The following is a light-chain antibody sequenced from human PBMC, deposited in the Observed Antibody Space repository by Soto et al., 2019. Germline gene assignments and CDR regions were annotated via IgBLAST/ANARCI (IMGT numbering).Light chain of an antibody. CDR1: QSVRSN. CDR3: QQYNDWPLT. J-gene: IGKJ1*01. CDR2: GAF. Sequence: EIVMTQSPVTLSVSPGERATLSCRASQSVRSNLAWYQHKPGQAPSLLIYGAFTRATGIPARFSGTGSGTEFTLTISSLPSEDFALYYCQQYNDWPLTFGQGPKVEV. V-gene: IGKV3-15*01.